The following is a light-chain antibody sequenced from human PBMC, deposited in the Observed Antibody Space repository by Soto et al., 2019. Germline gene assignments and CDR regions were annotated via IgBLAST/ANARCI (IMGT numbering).Light chain of an antibody. V-gene: IGKV1-5*03. Sequence: ITMTHSPATLSVSPGYRSTLTFRSSQSISSWLAWYQQKPGKAPKLLIYKASSLESGVPSRFSGSGSGTEFTLTVSSLKIDDFATYNCQQYNSYSPTFGQGTKVDI. CDR2: KAS. CDR1: QSISSW. J-gene: IGKJ1*01. CDR3: QQYNSYSPT.